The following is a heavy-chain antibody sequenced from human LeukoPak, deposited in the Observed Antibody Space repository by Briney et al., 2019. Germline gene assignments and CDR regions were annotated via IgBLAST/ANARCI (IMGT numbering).Heavy chain of an antibody. CDR3: ARVRWYYDSSRVFDY. CDR2: INHSGST. Sequence: PSETLSLTCAVYGGSFSGYYWSWIRQPPGKGLEWIGEINHSGSTNYNPSLKSRVTISVDTSKNQFSLKLSSVTAADTAVYYCARVRWYYDSSRVFDYWGQGTLVTVSS. J-gene: IGHJ4*02. CDR1: GGSFSGYY. D-gene: IGHD3-22*01. V-gene: IGHV4-34*01.